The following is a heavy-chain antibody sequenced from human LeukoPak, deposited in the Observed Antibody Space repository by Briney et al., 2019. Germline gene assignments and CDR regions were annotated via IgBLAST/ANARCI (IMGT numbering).Heavy chain of an antibody. D-gene: IGHD6-13*01. CDR3: ARDSSSWDNWFDP. J-gene: IGHJ5*02. Sequence: ASVKVSCKASGGTFSSYAISWVRQATGQGLEWMGWMNPNSGNTGYAQKFQGRVTITRNTSISTAYMELSSLRSEDTAVYYCARDSSSWDNWFDPWGQGTLVTVSS. V-gene: IGHV1-8*03. CDR2: MNPNSGNT. CDR1: GGTFSSYA.